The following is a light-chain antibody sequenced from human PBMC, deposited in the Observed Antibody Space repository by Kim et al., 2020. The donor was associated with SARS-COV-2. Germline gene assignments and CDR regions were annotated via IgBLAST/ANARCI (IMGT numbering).Light chain of an antibody. J-gene: IGKJ4*01. Sequence: SANVGDRVIITCRASQSISTYVNWFQQIPGKAPKLLIFGAVSLQSGVSSRFSGSGSGIDFTLTISSLQPEDFATYYCQQSYSSPLTFGGGTKLEI. CDR2: GAV. V-gene: IGKV1-39*01. CDR1: QSISTY. CDR3: QQSYSSPLT.